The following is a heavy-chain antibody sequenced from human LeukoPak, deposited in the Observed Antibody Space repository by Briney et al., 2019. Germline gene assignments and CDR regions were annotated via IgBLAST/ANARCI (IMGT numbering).Heavy chain of an antibody. V-gene: IGHV3-64D*06. Sequence: GGSLRLSCSASGFTFSSYAMHWVRQAPGKGLEYVSAISSNGGSTYYADSVKGRFTISRGNSKNTLYLQMSSLRAEDTAVYYCARAGGVNPVVYFDYWGQGTLVTVSS. CDR2: ISSNGGST. CDR1: GFTFSSYA. D-gene: IGHD4-23*01. CDR3: ARAGGVNPVVYFDY. J-gene: IGHJ4*02.